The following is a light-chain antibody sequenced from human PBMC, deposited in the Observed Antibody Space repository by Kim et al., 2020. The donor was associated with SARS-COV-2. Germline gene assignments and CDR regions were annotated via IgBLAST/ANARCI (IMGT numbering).Light chain of an antibody. CDR2: DVS. V-gene: IGLV2-23*02. CDR1: SSDVGNYDL. Sequence: GQSITVSCTGTSSDVGNYDLVSWYQQHPGKAPKLMIFDVSERPSGISDRFSGSKSGNTASLTISGLQAEDEADYYCCSYAGTTTFVFGTGTKVTVL. J-gene: IGLJ1*01. CDR3: CSYAGTTTFV.